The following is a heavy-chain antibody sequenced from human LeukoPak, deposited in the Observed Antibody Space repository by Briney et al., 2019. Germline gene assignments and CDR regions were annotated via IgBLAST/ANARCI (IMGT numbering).Heavy chain of an antibody. D-gene: IGHD3-22*01. CDR1: GGTFSSYA. J-gene: IGHJ4*02. CDR3: ARAYYGSSGYYYYFDY. CDR2: IIPIFGTA. V-gene: IGHV1-69*13. Sequence: SVKVSCKASGGTFSSYAISWVRQAPGQGLEWMGGIIPIFGTANYAQKFQGRVTITADESTSTACMELSSLRSEDTAVYYCARAYYGSSGYYYYFDYWGQGTLVTVSS.